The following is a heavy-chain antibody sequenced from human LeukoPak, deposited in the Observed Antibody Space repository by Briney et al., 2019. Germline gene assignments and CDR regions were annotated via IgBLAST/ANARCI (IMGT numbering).Heavy chain of an antibody. CDR1: GFTFSSYA. CDR2: ISGSGGST. J-gene: IGHJ6*02. Sequence: GGSLRLSCAASGFTFSSYAMSWVRQAPGKGLEWVSAISGSGGSTYYADSVKGRFTISRDNSKNTLYLQMNSLRAEDTAVYYCAKGYSSSWLYYYGMDVWGQGTTVTVSS. D-gene: IGHD6-13*01. CDR3: AKGYSSSWLYYYGMDV. V-gene: IGHV3-23*01.